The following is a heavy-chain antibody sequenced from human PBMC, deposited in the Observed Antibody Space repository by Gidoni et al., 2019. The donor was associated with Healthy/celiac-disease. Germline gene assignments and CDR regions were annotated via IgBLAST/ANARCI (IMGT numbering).Heavy chain of an antibody. V-gene: IGHV4-39*01. CDR1: GGSISSSSFY. CDR3: ARVLDIAVAGEIDY. Sequence: QLQLQESGPGLVKPSETLSLTCTVSGGSISSSSFYWGWIRQPPGKGLEWIGSIYYSGSTYYNPSLKSRVTISVDTSKNQFSLKLSSVTAADTAVYYCARVLDIAVAGEIDYWGQGTLVTVSS. J-gene: IGHJ4*02. D-gene: IGHD6-19*01. CDR2: IYYSGST.